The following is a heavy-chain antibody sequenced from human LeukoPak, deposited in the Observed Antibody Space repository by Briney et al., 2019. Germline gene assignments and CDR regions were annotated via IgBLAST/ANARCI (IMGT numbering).Heavy chain of an antibody. Sequence: PSETLSLTCTVSGGPISSGGYYWSWIRQHPGKGLEWIGYIYYSGSTYYNPSLKSRVTISVDTSKNQFSLKLSSVTAADTAVYYCAREVPRYYDSSGAPFSAFDIWGQGTMVTVSS. J-gene: IGHJ3*02. CDR1: GGPISSGGYY. D-gene: IGHD3-22*01. V-gene: IGHV4-31*03. CDR2: IYYSGST. CDR3: AREVPRYYDSSGAPFSAFDI.